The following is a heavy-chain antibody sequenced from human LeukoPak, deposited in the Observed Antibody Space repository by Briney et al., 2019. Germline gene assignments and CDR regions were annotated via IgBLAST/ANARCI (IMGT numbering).Heavy chain of an antibody. D-gene: IGHD6-19*01. J-gene: IGHJ2*01. CDR2: INSDGSST. CDR3: ARAASNIVVAGDRYFDL. Sequence: GGSLRLSCAASGFTFSSYRMHWVCQAPGKGLVWVSRINSDGSSTSYADSVKGRFTISTDNAKNTLYLQMNSLRAEDTAVYYCARAASNIVVAGDRYFDLWGRGTLVTVSS. V-gene: IGHV3-74*01. CDR1: GFTFSSYR.